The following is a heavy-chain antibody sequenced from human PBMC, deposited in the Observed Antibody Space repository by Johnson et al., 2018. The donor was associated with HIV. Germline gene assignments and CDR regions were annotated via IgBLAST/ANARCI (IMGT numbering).Heavy chain of an antibody. CDR3: ASAGYIDGLGAFDI. Sequence: QVQLVESAGGLVQPGGSLRLSCAASGFTFSDYNMSWIGQATGQGMTWVSYLPSRGDTLYHVDFVKGGVTITRDNVKNSLYLQMNRLRAEDTAWYYCASAGYIDGLGAFDIWGQGTMVTVSS. CDR2: LPSRGDTL. CDR1: GFTFSDYN. D-gene: IGHD5-18*01. J-gene: IGHJ3*02. V-gene: IGHV3-11*01.